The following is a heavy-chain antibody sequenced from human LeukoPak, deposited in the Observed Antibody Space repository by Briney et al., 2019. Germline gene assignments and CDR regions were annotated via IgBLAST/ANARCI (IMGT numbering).Heavy chain of an antibody. J-gene: IGHJ6*02. V-gene: IGHV3-30*18. D-gene: IGHD5-18*01. CDR1: GFTHSSYG. Sequence: PGRSLGLSCAASGFTHSSYGMHWVRQAPAKGLEWVAVISYDGSNKYYADSVKGRFTISRDNSKNTLYLQMNSLRAEDTAVYYCANLYGDTAMVSPRYYYGMDVWGQGTTVTVSS. CDR3: ANLYGDTAMVSPRYYYGMDV. CDR2: ISYDGSNK.